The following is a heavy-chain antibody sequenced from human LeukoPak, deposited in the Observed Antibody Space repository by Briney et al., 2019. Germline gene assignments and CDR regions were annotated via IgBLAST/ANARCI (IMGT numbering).Heavy chain of an antibody. V-gene: IGHV1-2*04. CDR2: INPNSGGT. CDR1: GYTFTSYD. Sequence: ASVKVSCKASGYTFTSYDINWVRQATGQGLEWMGWINPNSGGTNYAQKFQGWVTMTRDTSISTAYMELSRLRSDDTAVYYCARDSSGWYTFDYWGQGTLVTVSS. CDR3: ARDSSGWYTFDY. J-gene: IGHJ4*02. D-gene: IGHD6-19*01.